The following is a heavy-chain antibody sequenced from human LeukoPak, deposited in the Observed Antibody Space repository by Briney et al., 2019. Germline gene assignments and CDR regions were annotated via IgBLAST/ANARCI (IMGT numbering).Heavy chain of an antibody. J-gene: IGHJ4*02. D-gene: IGHD6-19*01. CDR3: ARGEASSGWYFFDY. Sequence: ASVKVSCKXSGYTFISYGISWVRQAPGQGLEWMGWISAYNGNTNYSQKLQGRVTMTTDTSTSTAYMELRSLRSDDTAVYYCARGEASSGWYFFDYWGQGTLVTVSS. V-gene: IGHV1-18*01. CDR1: GYTFISYG. CDR2: ISAYNGNT.